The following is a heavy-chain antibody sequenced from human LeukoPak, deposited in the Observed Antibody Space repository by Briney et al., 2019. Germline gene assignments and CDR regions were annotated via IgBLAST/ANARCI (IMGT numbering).Heavy chain of an antibody. Sequence: PGGSLRLSCAASGFTFSSYSMNWVRQAPGKGLEWVSSISSSSSYIYYADSVKGRFTISRDNAKNSLYLQMNSLRAEDTAVYYCARETYSYGYPFDYWGQGTLVTVSS. J-gene: IGHJ4*02. CDR3: ARETYSYGYPFDY. D-gene: IGHD5-18*01. CDR2: ISSSSSYI. CDR1: GFTFSSYS. V-gene: IGHV3-21*01.